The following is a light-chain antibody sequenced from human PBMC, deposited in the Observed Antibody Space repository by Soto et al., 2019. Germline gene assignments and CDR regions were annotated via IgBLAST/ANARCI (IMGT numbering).Light chain of an antibody. CDR1: QSISSY. J-gene: IGKJ5*01. V-gene: IGKV1-39*01. Sequence: DIQITQSPASLSASVLDRVTITCRASQSISSYLNWYQQKPGKAPKLLIYAASSLQSGVPSRFSGSGSGTDFTLTISSLQPEDFATYYCQQSYSTLLITFGQGTRLEIK. CDR3: QQSYSTLLIT. CDR2: AAS.